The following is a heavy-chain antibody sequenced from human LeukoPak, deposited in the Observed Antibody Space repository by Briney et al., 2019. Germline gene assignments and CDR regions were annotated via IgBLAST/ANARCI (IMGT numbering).Heavy chain of an antibody. V-gene: IGHV3-66*01. D-gene: IGHD5-18*01. CDR1: GFTVSYNY. CDR3: ARDLLIGYSYAYHY. J-gene: IGHJ4*02. Sequence: GGSLRLSRAASGFTVSYNYMNWVRQAPGKRLEWVSVIYSGGSTNYADSVRGRFTIPRDNSKNTVYLQMNSLRAEDTAVYYCARDLLIGYSYAYHYWGQGTLVTVSS. CDR2: IYSGGST.